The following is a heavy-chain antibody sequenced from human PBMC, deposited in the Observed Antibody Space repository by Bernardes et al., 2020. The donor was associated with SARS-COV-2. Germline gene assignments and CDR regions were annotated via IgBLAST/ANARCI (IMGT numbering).Heavy chain of an antibody. V-gene: IGHV3-30*03. CDR3: ATYDRTGYYYGA. D-gene: IGHD3-22*01. J-gene: IGHJ5*02. Sequence: GGSLRLSCVASGFTFCVHSIHWVRQAPGKGLEWVAVLSYDGMKTSYGDSVRGRFTIARDTSKNMLFLHMTALSAEDTAVYYCATYDRTGYYYGAWGQGTLVTVSS. CDR2: LSYDGMKT. CDR1: GFTFCVHS.